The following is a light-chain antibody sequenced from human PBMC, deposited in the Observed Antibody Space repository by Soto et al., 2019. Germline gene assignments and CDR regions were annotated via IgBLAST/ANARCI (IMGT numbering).Light chain of an antibody. Sequence: QPVLTQPPSVSGAPGQRVTISCAGSTSNIGAGFDVNWYQQLPGTAPKLLVYGDINRPSGVPDRFSGSKSGTSASLAITGLQAADEADYYCQSYDSSLSAVVFGGGTQLTVL. CDR1: TSNIGAGFD. CDR2: GDI. CDR3: QSYDSSLSAVV. V-gene: IGLV1-40*01. J-gene: IGLJ2*01.